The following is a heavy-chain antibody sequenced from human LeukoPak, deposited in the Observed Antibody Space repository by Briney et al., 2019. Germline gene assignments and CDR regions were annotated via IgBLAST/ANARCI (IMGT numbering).Heavy chain of an antibody. Sequence: SETLSLTSAVYGGSFSGYYWSWIRQPPGKGLEWIVTIYSSGNTYYNPSLKSRVTSSRDTSKNQLSLKVNSVTAADTATYYCARHVSSVGVAVVITLIDSWGQGILVTVSS. D-gene: IGHD3-3*01. J-gene: IGHJ4*02. V-gene: IGHV4-34*01. CDR3: ARHVSSVGVAVVITLIDS. CDR2: IYSSGNT. CDR1: GGSFSGYY.